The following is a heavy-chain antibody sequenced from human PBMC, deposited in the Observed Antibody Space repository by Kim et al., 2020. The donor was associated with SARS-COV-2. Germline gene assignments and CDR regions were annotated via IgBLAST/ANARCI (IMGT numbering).Heavy chain of an antibody. V-gene: IGHV3-30*18. Sequence: LSLTCAASGFTFSSYGMHWVRQAPGKGLEWVAVISYDGSNKYYADSVKGRFTISRDNSKNTLYLQMNSLRAEDTAVYYCAKDRLAVAVNGMDVWGQGTTVTVSS. CDR2: ISYDGSNK. CDR1: GFTFSSYG. D-gene: IGHD6-19*01. CDR3: AKDRLAVAVNGMDV. J-gene: IGHJ6*02.